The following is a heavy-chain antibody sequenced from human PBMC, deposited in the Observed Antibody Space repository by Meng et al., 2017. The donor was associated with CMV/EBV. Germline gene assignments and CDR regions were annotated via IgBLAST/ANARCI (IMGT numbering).Heavy chain of an antibody. J-gene: IGHJ4*02. CDR1: GGSISSSNW. CDR3: ARVSIFGVATTRSYFDY. V-gene: IGHV4-4*02. Sequence: SETLSLTCAVSGGSISSSNWWSWARQPPGKGLEWIGEIYHSGSTNYNPSLKSRVTISVDKSKNQFSLKLSSVTAADTAVYYCARVSIFGVATTRSYFDYWGQGTLVTVSS. CDR2: IYHSGST. D-gene: IGHD3-3*02.